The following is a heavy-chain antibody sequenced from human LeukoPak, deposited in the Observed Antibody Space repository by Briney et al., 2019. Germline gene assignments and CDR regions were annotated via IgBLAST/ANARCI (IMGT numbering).Heavy chain of an antibody. J-gene: IGHJ4*02. D-gene: IGHD5-12*01. V-gene: IGHV3-21*01. CDR1: GFTFSSVS. CDR2: ISSTSGYI. CDR3: ARVHSGYGPDYIDH. Sequence: GGSLRLSCAASGFTFSSVSMNWVRQAPGKGLEWVSSISSTSGYISYADSMKGRFTISRDNAKKPLYLQIDSLRAEDTAVYYCARVHSGYGPDYIDHWGQGTLVTVSS.